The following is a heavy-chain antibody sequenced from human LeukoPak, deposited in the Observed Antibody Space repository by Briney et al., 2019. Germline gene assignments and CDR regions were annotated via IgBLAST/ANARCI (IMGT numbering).Heavy chain of an antibody. CDR1: GYSFTSYW. J-gene: IGHJ4*02. V-gene: IGHV5-51*01. D-gene: IGHD3-22*01. CDR2: IYPGDSDT. CDR3: ASSYYYDSSGYYPFDY. Sequence: GEFLKISCKGSGYSFTSYWIGWVRQMPGKGLEWMGIIYPGDSDTRYSPSFQGQVTISADKSISTAYLQWSSLKASDTAMYYCASSYYYDSSGYYPFDYWGQGTLVTVSS.